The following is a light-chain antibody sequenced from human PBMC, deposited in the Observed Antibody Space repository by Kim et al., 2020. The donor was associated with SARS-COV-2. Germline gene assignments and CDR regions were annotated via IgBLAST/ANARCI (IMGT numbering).Light chain of an antibody. CDR3: QQYNSYSWT. J-gene: IGKJ1*01. V-gene: IGKV1-5*03. CDR2: KAS. Sequence: ASVGDRVTFTCRASRSISSWLAWYQQKPGKAPKLLIYKASSLESGVPSRFSGSGSGTEFTLTISSLQPDDFATYYCQQYNSYSWTFGQGTKVDIK. CDR1: RSISSW.